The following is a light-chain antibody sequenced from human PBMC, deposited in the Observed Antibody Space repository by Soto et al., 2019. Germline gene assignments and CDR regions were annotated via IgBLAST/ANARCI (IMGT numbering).Light chain of an antibody. CDR2: GAS. CDR3: QQYGSSPIT. Sequence: EIVMTQSPGTLSLSPGERATLSCRASQSVSSSYLAWYQQKPGQAPRLLIYGASSRATGIPDRFSGSGAGTDCTLTISRLEPEDYAVYYCQQYGSSPITFGQGTRLEIK. V-gene: IGKV3-20*01. CDR1: QSVSSSY. J-gene: IGKJ5*01.